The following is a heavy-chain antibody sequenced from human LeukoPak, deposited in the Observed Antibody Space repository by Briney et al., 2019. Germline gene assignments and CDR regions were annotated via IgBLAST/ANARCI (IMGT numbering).Heavy chain of an antibody. CDR1: GFTFSSYG. J-gene: IGHJ3*02. Sequence: GRSLRPSCAASGFTFSSYGIHWVRQAPGKGLEWVAVISYDGSNKYYVDSVKGRFTISRDNSKNTLNLQMNSLRAEDTAVYYCAKMRTPTAHSGDAFDIWGQGTMVTVSS. D-gene: IGHD4-17*01. CDR3: AKMRTPTAHSGDAFDI. CDR2: ISYDGSNK. V-gene: IGHV3-30*18.